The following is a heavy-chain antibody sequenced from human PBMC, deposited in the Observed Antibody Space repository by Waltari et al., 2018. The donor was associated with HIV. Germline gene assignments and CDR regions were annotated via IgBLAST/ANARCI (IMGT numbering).Heavy chain of an antibody. CDR1: GFTFSNYG. CDR2: ISGSGGST. J-gene: IGHJ6*02. Sequence: EVQVLESGGALVQPGGSLRLSCAASGFTFSNYGMSWVRQAPGEGLEWFSTISGSGGSTYYAGSVKGRFTVSRDNSKNTLYLQMNSLRAEDTAVYFCVKEHQYSHSWYSYYGMDVWGQGTTVTVSS. V-gene: IGHV3-23*01. D-gene: IGHD6-13*01. CDR3: VKEHQYSHSWYSYYGMDV.